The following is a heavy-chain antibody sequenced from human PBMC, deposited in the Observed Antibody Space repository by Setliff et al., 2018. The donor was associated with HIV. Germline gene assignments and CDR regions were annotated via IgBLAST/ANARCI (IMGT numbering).Heavy chain of an antibody. CDR1: NGSISSGNHY. Sequence: ASETLSLTCTVSNGSISSGNHYWSWIRQHPGKGLEWIGYIFYRGSTYYNPSLKSRVSLSIDTSKNYFSLMLTSVTAADTAMYFCARAGHYDFLGGFSAQPLDPWGRGILVTVSS. CDR2: IFYRGST. CDR3: ARAGHYDFLGGFSAQPLDP. D-gene: IGHD3-3*01. V-gene: IGHV4-31*03. J-gene: IGHJ5*02.